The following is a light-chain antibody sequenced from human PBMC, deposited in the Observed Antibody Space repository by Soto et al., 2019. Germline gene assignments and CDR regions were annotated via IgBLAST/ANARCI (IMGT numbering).Light chain of an antibody. J-gene: IGLJ1*01. CDR1: SSDIGVYNY. CDR3: SSYTSSILYV. CDR2: EVS. Sequence: QSVLTQPPSASGSPGQSVTISCTGTSSDIGVYNYVSWYQQHPGKAPKLMIYEVSNRPSGVSNRFSGSKSGNTASLTISGLQAEDEADYYCSSYTSSILYVFGTGTKVTVL. V-gene: IGLV2-14*01.